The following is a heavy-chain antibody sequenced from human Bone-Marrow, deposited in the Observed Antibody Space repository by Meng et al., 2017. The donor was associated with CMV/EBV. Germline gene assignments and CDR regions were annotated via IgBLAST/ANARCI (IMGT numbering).Heavy chain of an antibody. CDR2: ICYSGST. CDR3: ARDEGRYHYESWRPGGNWFDP. D-gene: IGHD3-22*01. J-gene: IGHJ5*02. CDR1: GGPVSSGRYY. V-gene: IGHV4-61*01. Sequence: SETLCLTCTVSGGPVSSGRYYWSRIRQPPGKGLEWIGYICYSGSTNYNPSLKSRVTISVDTSKNQFSLKLSSVTAGDTAVYYCARDEGRYHYESWRPGGNWFDPWGQGTLVTVYS.